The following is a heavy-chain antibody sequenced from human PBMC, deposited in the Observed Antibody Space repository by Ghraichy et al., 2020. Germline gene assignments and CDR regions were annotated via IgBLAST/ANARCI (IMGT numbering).Heavy chain of an antibody. CDR2: ISSSSSYI. Sequence: GGSPRLSCAASGFTFSSYSMNWVRQAPGKGLEWVSSISSSSSYIYYADSVKGRFTISRDNAKNSLYLQMNSLRAEDTAVYYCARDPVSPLDGMDVWGQGTTVTVSS. V-gene: IGHV3-21*01. CDR1: GFTFSSYS. D-gene: IGHD4-11*01. CDR3: ARDPVSPLDGMDV. J-gene: IGHJ6*02.